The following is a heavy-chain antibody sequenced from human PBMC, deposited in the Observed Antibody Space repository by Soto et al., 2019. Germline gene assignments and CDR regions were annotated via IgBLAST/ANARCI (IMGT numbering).Heavy chain of an antibody. CDR3: ARVSCSGGGFYPDWYFEQ. D-gene: IGHD2-15*01. V-gene: IGHV3-53*01. CDR2: IYRGGTI. J-gene: IGHJ2*01. CDR1: GFSVSDNY. Sequence: EVRLVESGGGLIQPGGSLTVSCAASGFSVSDNYMSWVRQLPGKGLEWVSVIYRGGTIFYADSVKGRFIISRDSSKNTMHIHMNTLRGEDTATYYCARVSCSGGGFYPDWYFEQWGRGTLVTVSS.